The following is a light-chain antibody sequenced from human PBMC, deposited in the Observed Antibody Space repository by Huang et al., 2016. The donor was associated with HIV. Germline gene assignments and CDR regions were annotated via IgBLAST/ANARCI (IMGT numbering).Light chain of an antibody. CDR2: GTS. CDR1: QNVTNSF. Sequence: EIVLTQSPGTLSLSPGERAALSCRASQNVTNSFLAWYQQRSGQAPRLLIYGTSNRAIGIPDRFTGSGSRTDFILTINRLEPGDVAVYYCQQYVMSPVTFGGGTKVEI. J-gene: IGKJ4*01. CDR3: QQYVMSPVT. V-gene: IGKV3-20*01.